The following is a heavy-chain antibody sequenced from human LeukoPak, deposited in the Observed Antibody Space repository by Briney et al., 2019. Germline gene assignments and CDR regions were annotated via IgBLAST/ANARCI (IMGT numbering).Heavy chain of an antibody. CDR3: ARDAGYGHYNY. D-gene: IGHD5-18*01. CDR2: IYHSGST. Sequence: PSETLSLTCAVSGDSISSGGYSWSWIRQPSGKGLEWIGCIYHSGSTYYNPSLKSRVTLSVDMSKNQLSLKVSSVTAADTAVYYCARDAGYGHYNYWGQGTLVTVSS. V-gene: IGHV4-30-2*01. CDR1: GDSISSGGYS. J-gene: IGHJ4*02.